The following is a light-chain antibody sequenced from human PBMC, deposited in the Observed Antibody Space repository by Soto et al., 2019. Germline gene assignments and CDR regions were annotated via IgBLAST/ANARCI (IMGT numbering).Light chain of an antibody. CDR2: GAS. CDR1: QSVRTK. J-gene: IGKJ5*01. Sequence: ETVMTQSPATLSVSPGERASLSCRASQSVRTKLAWYQQKPGQAPRLLIYGASSRATGIPAGFSGSGSGTEFTLTISSLQSEDSGVYYCQQYNKWPAEITFGQGTRLEIK. V-gene: IGKV3D-15*01. CDR3: QQYNKWPAEIT.